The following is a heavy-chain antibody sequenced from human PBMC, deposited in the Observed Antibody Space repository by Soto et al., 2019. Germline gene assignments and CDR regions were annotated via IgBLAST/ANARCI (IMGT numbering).Heavy chain of an antibody. CDR3: TRDCEKGYGMDV. J-gene: IGHJ6*02. V-gene: IGHV3-48*02. CDR1: GFSFSNYN. CDR2: ISSRSRVI. Sequence: PGGSLRLSCAASGFSFSNYNMNWVRPAPGKGLEWVSYISSRSRVIYYADSVKGRFTISRDNAKNLLYLQMNSLRDEDTAVYYCTRDCEKGYGMDVWGQGTTVTVS.